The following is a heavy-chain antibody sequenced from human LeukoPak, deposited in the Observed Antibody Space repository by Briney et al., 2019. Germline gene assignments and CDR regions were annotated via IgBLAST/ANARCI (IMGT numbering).Heavy chain of an antibody. Sequence: GASVKVSCKASGYTFTDYYIHWVRQAPGQGLEWMGWINPNSGGTNYAQKFQGRVTMTTDTSISTAYMELIRLTSDDTAVYYCARDDPYDVLSGYDYWGQGTLVTASS. D-gene: IGHD3-3*01. CDR3: ARDDPYDVLSGYDY. CDR1: GYTFTDYY. J-gene: IGHJ4*02. V-gene: IGHV1-2*02. CDR2: INPNSGGT.